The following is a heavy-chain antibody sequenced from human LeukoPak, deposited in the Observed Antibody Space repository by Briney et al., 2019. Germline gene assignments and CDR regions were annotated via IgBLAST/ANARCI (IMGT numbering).Heavy chain of an antibody. V-gene: IGHV4-59*08. Sequence: PSETLSLTCTVSGGSMSPYHWGWIRQPPGKGLEWTGYIYYSGSTNYNPSLNSRVTISVDTSKNQFSLRLSSVTAADTAVYYCARLNFYSNYRRFDYWGQGTLVTVSS. D-gene: IGHD4-11*01. CDR3: ARLNFYSNYRRFDY. CDR2: IYYSGST. CDR1: GGSMSPYH. J-gene: IGHJ4*02.